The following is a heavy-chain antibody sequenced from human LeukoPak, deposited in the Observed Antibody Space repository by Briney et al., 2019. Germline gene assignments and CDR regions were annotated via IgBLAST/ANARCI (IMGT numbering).Heavy chain of an antibody. CDR3: ARGYSVDQ. Sequence: GGSLRLSCAASGFTFSSLWMSWVRQAPGKGLEGVANIKGDGSETNYMDSVRGRFTVSRDNAKDSLSLQMDGLRAEDTATYYCARGYSVDQWGQGTQVIVSS. CDR1: GFTFSSLW. D-gene: IGHD1-26*01. V-gene: IGHV3-7*03. CDR2: IKGDGSET. J-gene: IGHJ4*02.